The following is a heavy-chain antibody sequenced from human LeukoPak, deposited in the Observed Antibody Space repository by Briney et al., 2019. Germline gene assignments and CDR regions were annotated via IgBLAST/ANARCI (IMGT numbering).Heavy chain of an antibody. Sequence: GASVKVSCKASGYTFTNHAMNWVRQAPGQGLEWMGGIIPIFGTANYAQKFQGRVTITADKSTSTAYMELSSLRSEDTAVYYCASHWRNVWGSYRRETVYYYYYMDVWGKGTTVTVSS. V-gene: IGHV1-69*06. D-gene: IGHD3-16*02. CDR2: IIPIFGTA. CDR1: GYTFTNHA. CDR3: ASHWRNVWGSYRRETVYYYYYMDV. J-gene: IGHJ6*03.